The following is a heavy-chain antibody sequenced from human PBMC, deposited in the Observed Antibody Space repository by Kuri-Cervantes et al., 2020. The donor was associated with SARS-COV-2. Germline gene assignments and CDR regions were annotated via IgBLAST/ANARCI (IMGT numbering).Heavy chain of an antibody. CDR3: AKDLGGYVGY. D-gene: IGHD3-22*01. Sequence: GESLKISRAASGFTFSSYGMHWVRQAPGKGLEWVAVISYDGSNKYYADSVKGRFTISRDNSKNTLYLQMNSLRAEDTAVYYCAKDLGGYVGYWGQGTLVTVSS. CDR1: GFTFSSYG. J-gene: IGHJ4*02. V-gene: IGHV3-30*18. CDR2: ISYDGSNK.